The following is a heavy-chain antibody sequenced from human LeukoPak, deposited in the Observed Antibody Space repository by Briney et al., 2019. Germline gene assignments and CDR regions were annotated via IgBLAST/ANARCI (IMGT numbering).Heavy chain of an antibody. V-gene: IGHV3-9*01. J-gene: IGHJ4*02. CDR3: AKDSAYDSSGRLDY. CDR2: ISWHSGSI. D-gene: IGHD3-22*01. CDR1: GFTVSSNY. Sequence: GGSLRLSCAASGFTVSSNYMSWVRQAPGKGLEWVSGISWHSGSIRYADSVKGRVTISRDNAKNSLYLQMNSLRAEDTALYYCAKDSAYDSSGRLDYWGQGTLVTVSS.